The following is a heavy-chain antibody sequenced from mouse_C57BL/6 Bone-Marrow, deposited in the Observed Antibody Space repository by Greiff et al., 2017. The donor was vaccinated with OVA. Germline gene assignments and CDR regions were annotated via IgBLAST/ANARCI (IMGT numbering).Heavy chain of an antibody. CDR3: AKECPLGDYFDY. D-gene: IGHD3-3*01. V-gene: IGHV1-9*01. Sequence: VKLMESGAELMKPGASVKLSCKATGYTFTGYWIEWVKQRPGHGLEWIGEILPGSGSTNYNEKFKGKATFTADTSSNTAYMQLSSLTTEDSAIYDGAKECPLGDYFDYWGQGTTLTVAA. CDR2: ILPGSGST. J-gene: IGHJ2*01. CDR1: GYTFTGYW.